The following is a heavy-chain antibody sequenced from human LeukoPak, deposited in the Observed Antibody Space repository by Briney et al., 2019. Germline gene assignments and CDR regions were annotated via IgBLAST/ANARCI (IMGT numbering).Heavy chain of an antibody. Sequence: SETLSLTCTVSGGSISSNYYWSWIRQHPGEGLEWIGYIYNSGRTYYNPSLKSRVTISIDRSKNQFSLKMTSVTAADTAMYYCARLEGGEHSSFTHWGQGTLVTVSS. CDR1: GGSISSNYY. CDR2: IYNSGRT. D-gene: IGHD3-16*01. J-gene: IGHJ4*02. CDR3: ARLEGGEHSSFTH. V-gene: IGHV4-31*03.